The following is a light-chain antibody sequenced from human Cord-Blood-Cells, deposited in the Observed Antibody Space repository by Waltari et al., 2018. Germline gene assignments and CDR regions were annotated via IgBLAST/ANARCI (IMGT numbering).Light chain of an antibody. CDR1: SSNIGSNT. CDR2: SNK. V-gene: IGLV1-44*01. CDR3: AAWDDSLNWV. J-gene: IGLJ3*02. Sequence: QSVLTQPPSASGTPGQRVTISCSGSSSNIGSNTVNWYQQLPGTAPKLLIYSNKQRPSAVPDRFSGSKSGTSASLAISGLQSEDEADYYCAAWDDSLNWVFGGGTKLTVL.